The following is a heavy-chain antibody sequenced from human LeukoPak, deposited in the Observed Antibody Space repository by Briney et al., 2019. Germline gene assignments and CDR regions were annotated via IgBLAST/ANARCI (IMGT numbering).Heavy chain of an antibody. CDR2: IIPIFGTA. CDR1: GGTFSSYA. CDR3: ARGAFIVVVPAAPRGNWFDP. D-gene: IGHD2-2*01. V-gene: IGHV1-69*05. Sequence: ASVKVSCKASGGTFSSYAISWVRQAPGQGLEWMGGIIPIFGTANYAQKFQGRVTITTDESTSTAYMELSSLRSEDTAVYYCARGAFIVVVPAAPRGNWFDPWGQGTLVTVSS. J-gene: IGHJ5*02.